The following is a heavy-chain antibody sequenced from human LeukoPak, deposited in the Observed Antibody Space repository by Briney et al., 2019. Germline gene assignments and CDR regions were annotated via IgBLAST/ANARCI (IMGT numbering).Heavy chain of an antibody. CDR1: GYTFTGYY. CDR2: INPNSGGT. D-gene: IGHD3-9*01. CDR3: ARVKRVLRDFDWFAAPDC. J-gene: IGHJ4*02. Sequence: GASVKVSFKASGYTFTGYYMHMVRQAPGQGLEWVGGINPNSGGTNYAQKFQGRVTMSRDTSISTAYMELSRLRSDDTAVYYCARVKRVLRDFDWFAAPDCWGQGTLVTVS. V-gene: IGHV1-2*02.